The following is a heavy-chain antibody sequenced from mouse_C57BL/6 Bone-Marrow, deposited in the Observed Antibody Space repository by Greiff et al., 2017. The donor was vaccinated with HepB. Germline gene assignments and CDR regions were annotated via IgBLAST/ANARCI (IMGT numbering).Heavy chain of an antibody. V-gene: IGHV5-4*01. CDR2: ISDGGSYT. J-gene: IGHJ2*01. CDR1: GFTFSSYA. Sequence: EVQLVESGGGLVKPGGSLKLSCAASGFTFSSYAMSWVRQTPEKRLEWVATISDGGSYTYYPDNVKGRFTISRDNAKNNLYLQMSHLKSEDTAMYYCARDPGGYWGQGTTLTVSS. CDR3: ARDPGGY.